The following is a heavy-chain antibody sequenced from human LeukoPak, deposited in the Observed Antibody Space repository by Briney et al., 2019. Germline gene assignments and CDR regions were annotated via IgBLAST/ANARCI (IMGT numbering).Heavy chain of an antibody. D-gene: IGHD2-15*01. CDR3: AKDTVNCSGGSCYYYYMDV. CDR1: GFTFSSYG. CDR2: IRYDGSNK. J-gene: IGHJ6*03. V-gene: IGHV3-30*02. Sequence: GGSLRLSCAASGFTFSSYGVHWVRHAPGKGLEWVAFIRYDGSNKYYADSVKGRFTISRDNSKNTLYLQMNSLRAEDTAVYYCAKDTVNCSGGSCYYYYMDVWGKGTTVTISS.